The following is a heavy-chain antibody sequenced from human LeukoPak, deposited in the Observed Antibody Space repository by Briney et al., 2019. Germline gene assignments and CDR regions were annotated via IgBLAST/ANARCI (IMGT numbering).Heavy chain of an antibody. CDR3: ARRERQGPHDAFDI. V-gene: IGHV3-53*01. D-gene: IGHD1-1*01. CDR1: GFTVSSNY. J-gene: IGHJ3*02. CDR2: IYSGGST. Sequence: GGSLRLSCAASGFTVSSNYMSWVRQAPGKGLEWVSVIYSGGSTYYADSVKGRFTISRDNSKNTLYLQMNSLGAEDTAVYYCARRERQGPHDAFDIWGQGTMVTVSS.